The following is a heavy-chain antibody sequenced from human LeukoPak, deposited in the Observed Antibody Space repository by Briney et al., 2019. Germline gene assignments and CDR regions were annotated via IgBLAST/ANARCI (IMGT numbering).Heavy chain of an antibody. CDR3: ARVAASRYYFDY. CDR1: GGSISSYY. V-gene: IGHV4-39*07. Sequence: SETLSLTCTVSGGSISSYYWSWIRQPPGKGLEWIGSIYYSGSTYYNPSLKSRVTISVDTSKNQFSLKLSSVTAADTAVYYCARVAASRYYFDYWGQGTLVTVSS. J-gene: IGHJ4*02. CDR2: IYYSGST. D-gene: IGHD2-15*01.